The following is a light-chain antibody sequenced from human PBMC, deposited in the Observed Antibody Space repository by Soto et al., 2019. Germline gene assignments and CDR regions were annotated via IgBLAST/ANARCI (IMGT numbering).Light chain of an antibody. J-gene: IGLJ2*01. CDR3: AAWDVSLVV. CDR1: SSNIGTNT. Sequence: QSVLTQPPSASGTPGQGVTIFCSGSSSNIGTNTVIWYQQFPGAAPKLLIYSDHQRPSGVPDRFSGSKSGTSASLAISGLQPEDEADYYCAAWDVSLVVFGGGTQLTVL. V-gene: IGLV1-44*01. CDR2: SDH.